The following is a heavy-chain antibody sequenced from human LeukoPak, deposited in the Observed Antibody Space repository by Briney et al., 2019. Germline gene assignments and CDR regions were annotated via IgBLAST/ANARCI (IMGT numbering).Heavy chain of an antibody. CDR3: TRAVVPAVHYYYYYMDV. D-gene: IGHD2-2*01. J-gene: IGHJ6*03. Sequence: KAGGSLRLSCTASGFTFGDYAMSWVRQAPGKGLEWVGFIRSKAYGGTTEYAASVKGRFTISRDDSKSIAYLQMNSLKTEDTAVYYCTRAVVPAVHYYYYYMDVWGKGTTVTVSS. CDR2: IRSKAYGGTT. V-gene: IGHV3-49*04. CDR1: GFTFGDYA.